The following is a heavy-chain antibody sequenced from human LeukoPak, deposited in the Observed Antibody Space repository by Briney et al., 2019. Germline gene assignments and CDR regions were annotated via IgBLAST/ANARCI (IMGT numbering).Heavy chain of an antibody. J-gene: IGHJ4*02. CDR1: GGSISGYH. Sequence: PSETLSLTCTVSGGSISGYHWSWIRQPPGKGLEWIGYISTSGSTNYNPSLKSRVTLSVDTSKNQFSLKVSSVTAADTAVYYCARANYFDYWGQGTLVTVSS. CDR3: ARANYFDY. V-gene: IGHV4-59*01. CDR2: ISTSGST.